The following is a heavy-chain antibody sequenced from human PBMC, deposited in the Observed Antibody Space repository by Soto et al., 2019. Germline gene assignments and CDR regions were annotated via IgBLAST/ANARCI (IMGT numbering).Heavy chain of an antibody. CDR1: GFNLATTG. J-gene: IGHJ5*01. V-gene: IGHV3-30*18. Sequence: QVQLVESGGGVVQPGRSLRLACVASGFNLATTGMHWVRQAPGKGLEWAAMISHDGSETHYGVSVKGRFTISRDNSESTLYLQMNSLRTEDTAVYYCAKDWGSSGWFNWFDSWGQGAPVTVSS. CDR2: ISHDGSET. CDR3: AKDWGSSGWFNWFDS. D-gene: IGHD6-19*01.